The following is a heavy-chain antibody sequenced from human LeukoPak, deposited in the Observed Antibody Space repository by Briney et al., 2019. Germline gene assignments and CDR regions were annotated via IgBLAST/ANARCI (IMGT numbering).Heavy chain of an antibody. CDR1: GFTFSSYE. CDR3: AKAPVTTCRGAFCYPFDY. J-gene: IGHJ4*02. Sequence: GGSLRLSCAASGFTFSSYEMHWVRQAPGKGLEWVSYISSSDSTIYYADSVKGRFTISRDNAKNSLYLQMNRLRPEDAAVYYCAKAPVTTCRGAFCYPFDYWGLGTLVTVSS. CDR2: ISSSDSTI. V-gene: IGHV3-48*03. D-gene: IGHD2-15*01.